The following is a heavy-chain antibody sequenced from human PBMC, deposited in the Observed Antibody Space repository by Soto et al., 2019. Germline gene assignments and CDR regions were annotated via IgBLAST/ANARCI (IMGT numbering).Heavy chain of an antibody. D-gene: IGHD6-6*01. CDR2: IYYSGST. Sequence: PSETLSLTCTVSGGSISSSSYYWGWTRQPPGKGLEWIGSIYYSGSTYYNPSLKSRVTISVDTSKNQFSLKLSSVTAADTAVYYCARRGREQLADSWYFDLWGRGTLVTVSS. CDR1: GGSISSSSYY. J-gene: IGHJ2*01. CDR3: ARRGREQLADSWYFDL. V-gene: IGHV4-39*01.